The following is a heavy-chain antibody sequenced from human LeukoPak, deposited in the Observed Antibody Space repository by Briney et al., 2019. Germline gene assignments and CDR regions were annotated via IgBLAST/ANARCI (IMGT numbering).Heavy chain of an antibody. CDR2: IYYSGST. CDR3: ASYDSWSGYVGEFDY. CDR1: GGSISSYY. D-gene: IGHD3-3*01. Sequence: SETLSLTCTVSGGSISSYYWSWIRQPPGKGLEWIGYIYYSGSTNYNPSLKSRVTISVDTSKNQFSLKLSSVTAADTAVYYCASYDSWSGYVGEFDYWGQGTLVTVSS. J-gene: IGHJ4*02. V-gene: IGHV4-59*01.